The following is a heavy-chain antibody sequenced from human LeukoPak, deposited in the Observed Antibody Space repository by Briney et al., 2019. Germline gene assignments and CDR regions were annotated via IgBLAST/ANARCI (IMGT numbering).Heavy chain of an antibody. CDR1: GGSFSGYY. CDR2: INHSGST. V-gene: IGHV4-34*01. J-gene: IGHJ4*02. CDR3: ARHWRTYYYGSGSEGGYFGY. D-gene: IGHD3-10*01. Sequence: SETLSLTCAVYGGSFSGYYWSWIRQPPGKGLEWIGEINHSGSTNYNPSLKSRGTISVDTSKNQFSLKLSSVTAADTAVYYCARHWRTYYYGSGSEGGYFGYWGQGTLVTVSS.